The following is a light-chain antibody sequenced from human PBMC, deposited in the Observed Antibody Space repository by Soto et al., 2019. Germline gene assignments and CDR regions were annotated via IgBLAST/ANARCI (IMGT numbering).Light chain of an antibody. Sequence: KVSKSAATLSGSVGDRVTITCRASQTISSWLAWYQQKPGKAPKLLIYKASTLKSGVPSRFSGSGSGTEFTLAISSLQPDDFATYYCQHYNSYSEAFGQGTKLDIK. V-gene: IGKV1-5*03. CDR1: QTISSW. CDR3: QHYNSYSEA. CDR2: KAS. J-gene: IGKJ1*01.